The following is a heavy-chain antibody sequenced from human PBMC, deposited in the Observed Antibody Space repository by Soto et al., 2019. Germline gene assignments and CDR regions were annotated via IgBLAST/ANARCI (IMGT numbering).Heavy chain of an antibody. CDR3: AGERLSGDYYWFDP. J-gene: IGHJ5*02. D-gene: IGHD1-26*01. Sequence: GGSLRLSCAASGFTFSSYWMSWVRQPPGKGLEWVDNIKQDGSKKYEVDSVKGRFTISRDNAKNSLYLQMNSLGAEGTAVYYCAGERLSGDYYWFDPWGQGTLVTVSS. CDR2: IKQDGSKK. V-gene: IGHV3-7*01. CDR1: GFTFSSYW.